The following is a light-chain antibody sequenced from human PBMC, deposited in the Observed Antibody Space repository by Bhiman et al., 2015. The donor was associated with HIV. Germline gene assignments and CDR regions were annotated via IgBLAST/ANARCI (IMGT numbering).Light chain of an antibody. V-gene: IGLV1-51*02. CDR2: ENN. CDR1: SSNIGAGFD. J-gene: IGLJ2*01. CDR3: GTWDSSLGDLL. Sequence: QSVLTQPPSVSGAPGQRVTISCTGSSSNIGAGFDVHWYQQFPGTAPKLLIYENNKRSSGIPDRFSGSKSDTSATLGITGLQTGDEADYYCGTWDSSLGDLLFGGGTKLTVL.